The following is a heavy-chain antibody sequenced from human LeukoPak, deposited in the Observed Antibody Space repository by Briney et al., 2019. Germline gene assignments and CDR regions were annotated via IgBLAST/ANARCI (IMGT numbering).Heavy chain of an antibody. D-gene: IGHD3-22*01. J-gene: IGHJ5*02. CDR2: MNPNSGNT. CDR3: ARGPARPRSSAHMKWFDP. Sequence: ASVKVSCKASGYTFTSYDINWVRQATGQGLEWMGWMNPNSGNTGYAQKFQGRVTMTRNTSISTAYMELSSLRSEDTAVYYCARGPARPRSSAHMKWFDPWGQGTLVTVSS. V-gene: IGHV1-8*01. CDR1: GYTFTSYD.